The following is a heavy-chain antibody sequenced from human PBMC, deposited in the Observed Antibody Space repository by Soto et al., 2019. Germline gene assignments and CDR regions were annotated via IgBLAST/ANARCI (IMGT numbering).Heavy chain of an antibody. CDR1: GYTFTSYY. CDR2: INPSGGST. D-gene: IGHD3-10*01. J-gene: IGHJ4*02. Sequence: ASVKVSCKASGYTFTSYYMHWVRQAPGQGLEWMGIINPSGGSTSYAQKFQGRVTMTRDTSTSTVYMELSSLRSEDTAVYYCARDKTKDYYGSGSPIGYWGQGTLVTVSS. CDR3: ARDKTKDYYGSGSPIGY. V-gene: IGHV1-46*01.